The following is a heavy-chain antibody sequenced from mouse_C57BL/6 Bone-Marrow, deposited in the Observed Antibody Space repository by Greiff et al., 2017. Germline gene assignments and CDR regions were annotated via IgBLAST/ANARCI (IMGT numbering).Heavy chain of an antibody. CDR2: IYPSDSET. CDR3: ARFYDGYYDYFDY. Sequence: VQLQQPGAELVRPGSSVKLSCKASGYTFTSYWMDWVKQRPGQGLEWIGNIYPSDSETHYNQQFKDKATLTVDKSSSTAYMQLSSLTSEDSAVYYCARFYDGYYDYFDYWGQGTTLTVSS. CDR1: GYTFTSYW. J-gene: IGHJ2*01. V-gene: IGHV1-61*01. D-gene: IGHD2-3*01.